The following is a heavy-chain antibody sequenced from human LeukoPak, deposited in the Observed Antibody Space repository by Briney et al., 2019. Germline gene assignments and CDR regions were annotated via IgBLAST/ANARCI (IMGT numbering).Heavy chain of an antibody. V-gene: IGHV3-74*01. CDR3: VLDLFSSFAFDI. Sequence: PGGSLRLSCVASGLGFSSYAVNWVRQAPGKGLLWVSRINSDGSSTYYADSVKGRFTTSRDNAKNALHLQMNSLTAEDTAVYYCVLDLFSSFAFDIWGQGTMVTVSS. CDR2: INSDGSST. D-gene: IGHD3/OR15-3a*01. J-gene: IGHJ3*02. CDR1: GLGFSSYA.